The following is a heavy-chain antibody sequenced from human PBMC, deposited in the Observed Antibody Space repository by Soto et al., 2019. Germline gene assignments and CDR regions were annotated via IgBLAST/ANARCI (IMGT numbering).Heavy chain of an antibody. J-gene: IGHJ4*02. CDR1: GFTFSNAW. D-gene: IGHD4-17*01. V-gene: IGHV3-15*01. CDR2: IKSKTDGGTT. Sequence: GGSLRLSCAASGFTFSNAWMSWVRQAPGKGLEWVGRIKSKTDGGTTDYAAPVKGRFTISRDDSKNTLYLQMNSLKTEDTAVYYCTTALYGDYTFDYWGQGTLVTAPQ. CDR3: TTALYGDYTFDY.